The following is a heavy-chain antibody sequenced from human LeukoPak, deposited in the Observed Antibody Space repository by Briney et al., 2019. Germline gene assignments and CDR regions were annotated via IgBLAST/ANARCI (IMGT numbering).Heavy chain of an antibody. V-gene: IGHV1-46*01. CDR2: INPSGGST. Sequence: ASVKVSCKASGYTFTSYYMHWVRQAPGQGLEWMGIINPSGGSTSYAQKFQGRVTMTRDTSTSTVYMELSSLRSEDTAVYYCARRGPVEPSFCYGMDVWGQGTTVTVSS. CDR3: ARRGPVEPSFCYGMDV. CDR1: GYTFTSYY. D-gene: IGHD1-26*01. J-gene: IGHJ6*02.